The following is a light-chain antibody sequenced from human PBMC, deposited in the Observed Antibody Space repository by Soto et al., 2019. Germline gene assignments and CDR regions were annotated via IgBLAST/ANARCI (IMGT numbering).Light chain of an antibody. Sequence: DVVMTQSPLSLPVTLGQPASISCGSSQSLVHTDGKSYLNWFRLRPGQSPRRLIYKVSNRDSGVPDRFSGGGSGTDFTLKISRVAAEDVGVYYCMQATHWPYTFGQGTKLEIK. CDR1: QSLVHTDGKSY. V-gene: IGKV2-30*02. CDR2: KVS. J-gene: IGKJ2*01. CDR3: MQATHWPYT.